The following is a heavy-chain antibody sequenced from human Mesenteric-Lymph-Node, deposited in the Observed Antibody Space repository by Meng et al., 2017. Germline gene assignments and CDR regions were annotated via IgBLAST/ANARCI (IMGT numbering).Heavy chain of an antibody. CDR1: EFSLSTSGVG. V-gene: IGHV2-5*02. CDR3: ARGYYYDSSGYYLTNFDY. D-gene: IGHD3-22*01. CDR2: IYWDDDK. J-gene: IGHJ4*02. Sequence: SGPTLVKPTQTLTLTCTFSEFSLSTSGVGVGWIRQPPGKALEWLALIYWDDDKRYSPSLKSRLTITKDTSKNQVVLTMTNMDPVDTATYYCARGYYYDSSGYYLTNFDYWGQGTLVTVSS.